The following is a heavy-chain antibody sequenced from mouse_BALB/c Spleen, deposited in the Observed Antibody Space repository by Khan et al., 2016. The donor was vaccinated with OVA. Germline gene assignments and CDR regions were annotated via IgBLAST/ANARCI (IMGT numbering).Heavy chain of an antibody. CDR1: GDSITSGY. CDR3: ISYDGYIFDY. CDR2: IDYSGNT. V-gene: IGHV3-8*02. J-gene: IGHJ2*01. Sequence: VQLKESGPSLVKPSQTLFLTCSVTGDSITSGYWNWTRKFPGNKFEYMGYIDYSGNTYYNPSLESRISITRDTSKNHYYLQLNSVTTEEKATYYCISYDGYIFDYWGQGTTLTVSS. D-gene: IGHD1-2*01.